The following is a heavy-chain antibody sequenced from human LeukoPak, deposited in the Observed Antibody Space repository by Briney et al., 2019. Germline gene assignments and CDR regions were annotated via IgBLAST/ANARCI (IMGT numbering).Heavy chain of an antibody. CDR3: GVHWGSGYYFDL. J-gene: IGHJ2*01. CDR1: GYTFTDQY. Sequence: ASVKVSCKASGYTFTDQYVHWVRQTPGQGLEWMGWINPKSGDTNYAQKFQGRVTMTRDTSIVTAYMELSSLTSDDTGVYYCGVHWGSGYYFDLWGRGILVTVSS. V-gene: IGHV1-2*02. D-gene: IGHD7-27*01. CDR2: INPKSGDT.